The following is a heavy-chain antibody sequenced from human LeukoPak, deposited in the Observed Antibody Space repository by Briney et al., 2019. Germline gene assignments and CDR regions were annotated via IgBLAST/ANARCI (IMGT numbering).Heavy chain of an antibody. CDR2: INHSGST. J-gene: IGHJ4*02. CDR1: GGSFSGYY. CDR3: ARVVITFGGVIVKVDY. Sequence: PSETLSLTCAVYGGSFSGYYWSWIRQPPGKGREWIGEINHSGSTNYKPYLKSRVTISADSSKNQLSLKQSSVTAAGTAVYYCARVVITFGGVIVKVDYWGQGTLVTVSS. V-gene: IGHV4-34*01. D-gene: IGHD3-16*02.